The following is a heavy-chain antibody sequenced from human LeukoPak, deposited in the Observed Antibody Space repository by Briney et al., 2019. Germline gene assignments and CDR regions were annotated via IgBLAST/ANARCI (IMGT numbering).Heavy chain of an antibody. J-gene: IGHJ4*02. CDR3: ARDPGGWGNFDY. Sequence: GGSLRLSCAVSGFTVTTNSMSWVRQAPGKGLKWVLVIYSGGRTYYADSVKGRFTISRDYSKNTLYLQMNSLRAGDTAVYYCARDPGGWGNFDYWGQGTLVTGSS. CDR2: IYSGGRT. CDR1: GFTVTTNS. D-gene: IGHD6-19*01. V-gene: IGHV3-66*01.